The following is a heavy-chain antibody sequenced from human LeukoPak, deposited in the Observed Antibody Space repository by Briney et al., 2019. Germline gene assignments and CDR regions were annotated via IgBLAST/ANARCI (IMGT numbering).Heavy chain of an antibody. Sequence: GGSLRLSCAAAGFTCSSNWMNWVRQAPGKGLEWVANIKQDGSEIHYVDSVKGRFTSSRDNAKNSLYLQMSSLRAEDTDVYYCVRGRRGAFEIWGQGKMVIVSS. CDR2: IKQDGSEI. CDR3: VRGRRGAFEI. V-gene: IGHV3-7*01. CDR1: GFTCSSNW. D-gene: IGHD3-16*01. J-gene: IGHJ3*02.